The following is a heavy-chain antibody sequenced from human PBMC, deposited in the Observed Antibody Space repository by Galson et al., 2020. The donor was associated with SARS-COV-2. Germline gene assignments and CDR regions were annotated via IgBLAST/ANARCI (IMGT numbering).Heavy chain of an antibody. D-gene: IGHD2-15*01. J-gene: IGHJ6*04. CDR1: GYTFTGYY. CDR3: ARVGSGGSQLYYYYYYGMDV. CDR2: INPNSGGT. V-gene: IGHV1-2*02. Sequence: ASVKVSCKASGYTFTGYYMHWVRQAPGQGLEWMGWINPNSGGTNYAQKFQGRVTMTRDTSISTAYMELSRLRSDDTAVYYCARVGSGGSQLYYYYYYGMDVWGKGTTVTVSS.